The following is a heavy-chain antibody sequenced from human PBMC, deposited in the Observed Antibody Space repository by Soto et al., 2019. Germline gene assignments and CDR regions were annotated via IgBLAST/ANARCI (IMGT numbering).Heavy chain of an antibody. CDR1: GYSFTGYD. CDR2: LNPNTGGT. V-gene: IGHV1-8*01. J-gene: IGHJ4*02. CDR3: ARARGTITTSDF. D-gene: IGHD1-20*01. Sequence: ASVKVSCKASGYSFTGYDINWVRQATGQGLEWMGWLNPNTGGTGYSQKFQGRLTLTRDTSIATAYMELTSRTSEDAAVYFCARARGTITTSDFWSQGTQVTVAS.